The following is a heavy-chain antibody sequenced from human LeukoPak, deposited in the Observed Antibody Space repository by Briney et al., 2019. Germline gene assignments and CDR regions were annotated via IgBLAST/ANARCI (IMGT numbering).Heavy chain of an antibody. Sequence: EASVKVSCKASGYTFTSYGISWVRQAPGQGLEWLGWINPNSGATKFAQKFHGRVTMTRDTSISTAYMELKSLRSDDTAMYYCARGETSGWYFGLDYWGQGTLVTVSS. V-gene: IGHV1-2*02. CDR2: INPNSGAT. CDR3: ARGETSGWYFGLDY. J-gene: IGHJ4*02. CDR1: GYTFTSYG. D-gene: IGHD6-19*01.